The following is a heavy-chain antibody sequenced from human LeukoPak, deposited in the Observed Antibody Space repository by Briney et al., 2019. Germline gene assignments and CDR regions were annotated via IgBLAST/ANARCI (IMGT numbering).Heavy chain of an antibody. CDR1: GGSISSYY. J-gene: IGHJ6*02. CDR2: IYYSGRT. Sequence: SETLSLTCTVSGGSISSYYRSWIRQPPGKGLDWIGYIYYSGRTNYNPSLKSRVTISVDTSKNQFSLKLSSVTAADTAVYYCASGSGYDKYGMDVWGQGTTVTVSS. V-gene: IGHV4-59*08. D-gene: IGHD3-3*01. CDR3: ASGSGYDKYGMDV.